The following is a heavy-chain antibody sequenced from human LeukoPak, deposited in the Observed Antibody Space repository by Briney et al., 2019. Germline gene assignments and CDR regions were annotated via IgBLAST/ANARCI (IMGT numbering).Heavy chain of an antibody. Sequence: SETLSLTCAVYGGSFSGYFWSWIRQPPGEGLEWIGEINHSGSTNYNPSLKSRVTMSVDTSKNQFSLKLSSVTATDTAVYYCARGVRYFDWLSLWNYWGQGTLVTVSS. V-gene: IGHV4-34*01. CDR2: INHSGST. J-gene: IGHJ4*02. D-gene: IGHD3-9*01. CDR1: GGSFSGYF. CDR3: ARGVRYFDWLSLWNY.